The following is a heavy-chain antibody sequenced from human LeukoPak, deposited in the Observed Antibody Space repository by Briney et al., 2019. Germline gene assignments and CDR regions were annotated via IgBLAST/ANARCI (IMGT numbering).Heavy chain of an antibody. CDR1: GFPFDDYG. CDR2: VSWNGAYT. CDR3: ARRKGPYGSGTYYDS. Sequence: GGSLRLSCAASGFPFDDYGMSWVRLAPGKGLEWVSGVSWNGAYTEYADSVRGRFTISRDNAKKSLYPQMNSLRVDDTALYYCARRKGPYGSGTYYDSWGQGTLVSVSS. V-gene: IGHV3-20*04. D-gene: IGHD3-10*01. J-gene: IGHJ4*02.